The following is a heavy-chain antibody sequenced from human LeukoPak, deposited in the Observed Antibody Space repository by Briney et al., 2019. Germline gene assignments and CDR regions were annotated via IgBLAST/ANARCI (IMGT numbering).Heavy chain of an antibody. J-gene: IGHJ4*02. CDR3: ATFPDDYDFWSGYPTEQPVVY. Sequence: PGGSLRLSCAASGFTFSSYGMHWVRQAPGKGLEWVAVISYDGSNKYYADSAKGRFTISRDNSKNTLYLQMNSLRAEDTAVYYCATFPDDYDFWSGYPTEQPVVYWGQGTLVTVSS. V-gene: IGHV3-30*03. D-gene: IGHD3-3*01. CDR1: GFTFSSYG. CDR2: ISYDGSNK.